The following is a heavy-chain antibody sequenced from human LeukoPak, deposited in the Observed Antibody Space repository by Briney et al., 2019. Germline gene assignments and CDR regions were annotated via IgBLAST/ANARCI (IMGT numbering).Heavy chain of an antibody. Sequence: SETLSLTCTVSGYSISSGYYWGWIRQPPGKGLEWIGSIYHSGSTYYNPSLKSRVTISVDTSKNQFSLKLSSVTAADTAVYYCAGPGDIVVVVAATLGNWFDPWGQGTLVTVSS. CDR2: IYHSGST. J-gene: IGHJ5*02. V-gene: IGHV4-38-2*02. CDR1: GYSISSGYY. CDR3: AGPGDIVVVVAATLGNWFDP. D-gene: IGHD2-15*01.